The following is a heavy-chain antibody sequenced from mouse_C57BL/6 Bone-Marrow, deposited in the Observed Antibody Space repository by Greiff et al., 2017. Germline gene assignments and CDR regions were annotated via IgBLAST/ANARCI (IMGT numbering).Heavy chain of an antibody. V-gene: IGHV1-50*01. CDR2: IDPSDSYT. CDR3: AREEDYYGSSIYWYVDV. D-gene: IGHD1-1*01. CDR1: GYTFTSYW. Sequence: QVQLQQPGAELVKPGASVKLSCKASGYTFTSYWMQWVKQRPGQGLAWIGEIDPSDSYTNYTQKFKGKAPLTVDTSSSTAYMQLSSLTSEDSAVYDCAREEDYYGSSIYWYVDVWGTGTTVTVAS. J-gene: IGHJ1*03.